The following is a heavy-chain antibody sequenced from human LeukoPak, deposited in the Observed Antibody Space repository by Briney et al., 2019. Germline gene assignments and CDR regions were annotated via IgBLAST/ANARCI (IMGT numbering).Heavy chain of an antibody. J-gene: IGHJ4*02. CDR2: ISDSGSST. Sequence: PGGSLRLSCAASGFTFSSYAMSWVRQAPGKGLGWVSTISDSGSSTYYADSVKGRFTISRDNSKNTLYLQMNSLRAEDTAVYYCAKEPDRFDDYWGQGTLVTVSS. CDR3: AKEPDRFDDY. V-gene: IGHV3-23*01. D-gene: IGHD3-3*01. CDR1: GFTFSSYA.